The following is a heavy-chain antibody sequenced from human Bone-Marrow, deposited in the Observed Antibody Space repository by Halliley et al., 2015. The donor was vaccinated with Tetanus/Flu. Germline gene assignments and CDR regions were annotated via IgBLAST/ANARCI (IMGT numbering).Heavy chain of an antibody. V-gene: IGHV3-30*03. D-gene: IGHD3-10*01. CDR3: ATLDGTSSLGSDY. CDR2: ISHDGSHK. J-gene: IGHJ4*02. CDR1: GFNFNSYS. Sequence: SLRLSCAASGFNFNSYSMHWVRQAPGKGLEWVAVISHDGSHKYYVDSVKGRFTIARDNSRNTLYLQMNSLRSEDTAVYYCATLDGTSSLGSDYWGQVTLVTVSS.